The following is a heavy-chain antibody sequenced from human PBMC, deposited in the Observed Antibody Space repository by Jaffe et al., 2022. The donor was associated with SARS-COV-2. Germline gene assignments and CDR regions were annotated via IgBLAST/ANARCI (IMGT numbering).Heavy chain of an antibody. J-gene: IGHJ6*02. V-gene: IGHV3-23*01. D-gene: IGHD3-16*01. Sequence: EVQLLESGGGLVQPGGSLRLSCAASGFTFSSYAMSWVRQAPGKGLEWVSAISGSGGSTYYADSVKGRFTISRDNSKNTLYLQMNSLRAEDTAVYYCAKTPGGGSTVVYYYGMDVWGQGTTVTVSS. CDR3: AKTPGGGSTVVYYYGMDV. CDR2: ISGSGGST. CDR1: GFTFSSYA.